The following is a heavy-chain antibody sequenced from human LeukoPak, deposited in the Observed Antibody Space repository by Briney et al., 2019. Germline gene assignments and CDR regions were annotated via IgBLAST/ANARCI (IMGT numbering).Heavy chain of an antibody. D-gene: IGHD6-13*01. CDR1: GGSMSSYY. CDR3: ATYDQKLAFDN. J-gene: IGHJ4*02. Sequence: PSETLSLTCIVSGGSMSSYYWSWIRQPAGKGLEWIGRMYTDGSTNYNPFPNSRVTMSVDTSKKHLSLRLNSVTAADTAVYYCATYDQKLAFDNWGQGTLVTVSS. V-gene: IGHV4-4*07. CDR2: MYTDGST.